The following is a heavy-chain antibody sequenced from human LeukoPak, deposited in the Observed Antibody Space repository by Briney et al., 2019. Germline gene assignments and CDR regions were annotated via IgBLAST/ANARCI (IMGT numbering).Heavy chain of an antibody. CDR1: GFTFDDSV. V-gene: IGHV3-20*04. D-gene: IGHD6-13*01. Sequence: GGSLSLSCAASGFTFDDSVINWVRQAPGKGLEWVSGINWNGGSTGYADSVKGRFTISRDNAKNSLYLQMNSLRAEDTALYYCATGRRGRQQLVVGYFDYWGQGTLVTVSS. J-gene: IGHJ4*02. CDR2: INWNGGST. CDR3: ATGRRGRQQLVVGYFDY.